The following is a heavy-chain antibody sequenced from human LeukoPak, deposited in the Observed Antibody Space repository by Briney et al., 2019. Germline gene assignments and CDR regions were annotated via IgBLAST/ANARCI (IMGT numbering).Heavy chain of an antibody. V-gene: IGHV1-46*01. CDR1: GYTFTSYY. Sequence: ASVKVSCTASGYTFTSYYMHWVRQAPGQGLEWMGIINPSGGSTSYAQKFQGRVTMTRDTSTSTVYMELSSLRSEDTAVYYCAREGYSSSWSTVNWFDPWGQGTLVTVSS. CDR2: INPSGGST. J-gene: IGHJ5*02. CDR3: AREGYSSSWSTVNWFDP. D-gene: IGHD6-13*01.